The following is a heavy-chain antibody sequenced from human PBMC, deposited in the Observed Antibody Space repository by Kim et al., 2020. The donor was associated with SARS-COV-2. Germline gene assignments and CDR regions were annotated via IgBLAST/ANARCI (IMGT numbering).Heavy chain of an antibody. D-gene: IGHD4-17*01. CDR3: ARDLPGPHDYGDYELGWFDP. CDR2: IYTSGST. V-gene: IGHV4-61*02. CDR1: GGSISSGSYY. J-gene: IGHJ5*02. Sequence: SETLSLTCTVSGGSISSGSYYWSWIRQPAGKGLEWIGRIYTSGSTNYNPSLKSRVTISVDTSKNQFSLKLSSVTAADTAVYYCARDLPGPHDYGDYELGWFDPWGQGTLVTVSS.